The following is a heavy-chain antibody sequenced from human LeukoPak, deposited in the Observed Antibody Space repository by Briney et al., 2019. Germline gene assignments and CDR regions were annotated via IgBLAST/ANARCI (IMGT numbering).Heavy chain of an antibody. J-gene: IGHJ4*02. CDR1: GGSFSGYY. Sequence: PSETLSLTCAVYGGSFSGYYWSWIRQPPGKGLEWIGEINHSGSTNYNPSLKSRVTISVDTSKNQFSLKLSSVTAADTAVYYCARGFRYYYDSSGYHFDYWGQGTLVTVSS. V-gene: IGHV4-34*01. CDR3: ARGFRYYYDSSGYHFDY. CDR2: INHSGST. D-gene: IGHD3-22*01.